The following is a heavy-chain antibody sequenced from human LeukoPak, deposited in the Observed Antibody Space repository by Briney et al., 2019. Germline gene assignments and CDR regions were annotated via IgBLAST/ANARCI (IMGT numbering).Heavy chain of an antibody. D-gene: IGHD3-3*01. CDR1: GYSFTSYW. Sequence: GESLKISCKGSGYSFTSYWIGWMRQMPGKGLEWMGIIYPGDSDTRYSPSFQGQVTISADKSISTAYLQWSSLKASDTAMYYCAAADYDFWSGSLIGAFDIWGQGTMVTVSS. CDR3: AAADYDFWSGSLIGAFDI. CDR2: IYPGDSDT. V-gene: IGHV5-51*01. J-gene: IGHJ3*02.